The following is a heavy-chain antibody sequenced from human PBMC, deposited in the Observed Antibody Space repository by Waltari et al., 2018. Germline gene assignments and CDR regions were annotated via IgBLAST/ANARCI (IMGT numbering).Heavy chain of an antibody. CDR1: GFSLSTARMG. J-gene: IGHJ5*02. V-gene: IGHV2-26*01. CDR3: ARSDITIFGIAGWFDP. Sequence: QVTLKESGPVLVKPTETLTLTCTVSGFSLSTARMGVSWIRQPPGKALEWLAHIFSNDEKSYSTSLKSRLTISKDTSKSQVVLTMTNMDPVDTATYYCARSDITIFGIAGWFDPWGQGTLVTVSS. CDR2: IFSNDEK. D-gene: IGHD3-3*01.